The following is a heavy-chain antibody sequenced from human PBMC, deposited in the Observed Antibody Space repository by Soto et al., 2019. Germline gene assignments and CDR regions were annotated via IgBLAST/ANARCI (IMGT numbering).Heavy chain of an antibody. J-gene: IGHJ4*02. CDR2: IIPILGIA. V-gene: IGHV1-69*04. CDR1: GGTFSSYT. Sequence: SVKVSCKASGGTFSSYTISWVRQAPGQGLEWMGRIIPILGIANYAQKFQGRVTMTADKSTSTAYMELSSLRSEDTAVYYCARDEVGGATTGYWGQGTLVTVSS. D-gene: IGHD1-26*01. CDR3: ARDEVGGATTGY.